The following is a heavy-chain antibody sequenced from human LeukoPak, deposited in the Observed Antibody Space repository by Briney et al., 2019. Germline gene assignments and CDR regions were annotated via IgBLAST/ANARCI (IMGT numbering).Heavy chain of an antibody. Sequence: GGSLRLSCADSGFTFEYHGMSWVRQAPGKGLEWVAGINWKGGNRVYAESVKGRFTISRDNAKKSLYLQMNSLRADDTAMYYCAREIGEGGIEAAGPHCYYYYMDVWGKGTTVIVSS. CDR3: AREIGEGGIEAAGPHCYYYYMDV. J-gene: IGHJ6*03. D-gene: IGHD6-13*01. CDR1: GFTFEYHG. CDR2: INWKGGNR. V-gene: IGHV3-20*04.